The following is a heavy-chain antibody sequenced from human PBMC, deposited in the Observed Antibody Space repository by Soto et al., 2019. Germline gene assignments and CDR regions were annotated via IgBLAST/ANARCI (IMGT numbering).Heavy chain of an antibody. CDR3: SGVSTSHAVALDI. D-gene: IGHD3-16*01. J-gene: IGHJ3*02. CDR1: DASISRGDYF. CDR2: IYYSRST. Sequence: SVTSTVSDASISRGDYFFCWIRLQPGKRMDWIANIYYSRSTYYKPSLTTRVTISVDTSKYQLSLKLSSVTAADTAVYYCSGVSTSHAVALDI. V-gene: IGHV4-31*03.